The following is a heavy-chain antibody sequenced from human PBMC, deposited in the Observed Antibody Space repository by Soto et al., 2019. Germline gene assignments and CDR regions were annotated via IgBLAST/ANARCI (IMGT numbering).Heavy chain of an antibody. CDR3: ARGTVDYDILSGDSSVDWFDP. CDR2: IYYSGSA. Sequence: SETLSLTCTVSGDSISRYYWSWIRQPPGKGLEWIGYIYYSGSANYNPSLRSRVTISLDTSKNHFSLKLSSVTAADTAVYYCARGTVDYDILSGDSSVDWFDPWGQGTLVTVSS. V-gene: IGHV4-59*01. CDR1: GDSISRYY. J-gene: IGHJ5*02. D-gene: IGHD3-9*01.